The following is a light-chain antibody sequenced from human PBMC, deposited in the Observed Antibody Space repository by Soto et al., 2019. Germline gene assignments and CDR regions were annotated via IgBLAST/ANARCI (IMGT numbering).Light chain of an antibody. V-gene: IGKV3-20*01. CDR1: QSISRSY. CDR3: QQYGSSPYT. J-gene: IGKJ2*01. Sequence: EIVLTQSPGTLSLSPGERAAVSCRASQSISRSYLAWYQQKRGQAPRLLIYGTSNRATGIPDRFSGSGSGTDFTLTISRLEPEDFAVYFCQQYGSSPYTFGQGTKLEI. CDR2: GTS.